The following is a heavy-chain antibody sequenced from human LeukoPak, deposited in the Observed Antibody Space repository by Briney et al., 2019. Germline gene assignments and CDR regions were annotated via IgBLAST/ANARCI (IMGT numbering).Heavy chain of an antibody. V-gene: IGHV3-30*18. D-gene: IGHD3-10*01. CDR3: AKDDTSMVRAVLDY. CDR2: ISYDGSNK. CDR1: GFTFSSYG. J-gene: IGHJ4*02. Sequence: GGSLRLSCAASGFTFSSYGMHWVRQAPGKGLEWVAVISYDGSNKYYADSVKGRFTISRDNSKNTLYLQMNSLRAEDTAVYYCAKDDTSMVRAVLDYWGQGTLVTVS.